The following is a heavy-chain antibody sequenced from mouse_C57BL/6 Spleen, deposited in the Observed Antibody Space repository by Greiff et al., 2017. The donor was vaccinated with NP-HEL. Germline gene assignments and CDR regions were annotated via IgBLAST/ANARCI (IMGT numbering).Heavy chain of an antibody. CDR2: IYPGDGDT. D-gene: IGHD1-1*01. J-gene: IGHJ4*01. Sequence: VQGVESGPELVKPGASVKISCKASGYAFSSSWMNWVKQRPGKGLEWIGRIYPGDGDTNYNGKFKGKATLTADKSSSTAYMQLSSLTSEDSAVYFCARDATVVAPRAMDYWGQGTSVTVSS. CDR1: GYAFSSSW. CDR3: ARDATVVAPRAMDY. V-gene: IGHV1-82*01.